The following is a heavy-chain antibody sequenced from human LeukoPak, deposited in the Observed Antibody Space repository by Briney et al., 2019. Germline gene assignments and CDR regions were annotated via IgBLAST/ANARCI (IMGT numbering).Heavy chain of an antibody. V-gene: IGHV4-34*01. J-gene: IGHJ4*02. Sequence: KVSQTLSLTCAVYGGSLSGYYWSWIRQPPGKGLEWIGEINHSGANNYNASLKSRVTIAVDTSKNQFSLRLSSVTAADTAMYYCARGIYGVYYFDYWGQGALVTVSS. D-gene: IGHD4-17*01. CDR2: INHSGAN. CDR3: ARGIYGVYYFDY. CDR1: GGSLSGYY.